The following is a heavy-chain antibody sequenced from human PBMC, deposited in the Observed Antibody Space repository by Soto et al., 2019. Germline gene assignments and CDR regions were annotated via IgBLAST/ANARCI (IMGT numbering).Heavy chain of an antibody. D-gene: IGHD6-19*01. V-gene: IGHV3-9*01. J-gene: IGHJ4*02. Sequence: GGSLRLSCAASGFTFGYYAMQWVRQAPGKGLEWVSAISWNSGSIDYADSVKGRFTISRDNAKNSLYLQMNSLRAEDTALYYCAKSHTTSGWYVTTDYWGQGTRVTVSS. CDR1: GFTFGYYA. CDR3: AKSHTTSGWYVTTDY. CDR2: ISWNSGSI.